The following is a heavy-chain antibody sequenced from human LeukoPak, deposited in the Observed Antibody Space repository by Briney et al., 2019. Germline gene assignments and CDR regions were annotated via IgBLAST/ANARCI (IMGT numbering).Heavy chain of an antibody. CDR2: INPSGGST. CDR3: ARDSADYGDYDY. Sequence: ASVKVSCKASGYTFTSYFMHWVRQAPGQGLDWMGIINPSGGSTSYAQKFQGRVTTTRDTSTSTVYMELSSLRSEDTAVYYCARDSADYGDYDYWGQGTLVTVSS. D-gene: IGHD4-17*01. V-gene: IGHV1-46*01. J-gene: IGHJ4*02. CDR1: GYTFTSYF.